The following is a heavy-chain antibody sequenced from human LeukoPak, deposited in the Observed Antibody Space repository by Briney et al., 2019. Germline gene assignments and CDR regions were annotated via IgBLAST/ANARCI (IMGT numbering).Heavy chain of an antibody. J-gene: IGHJ4*02. CDR2: IKQDGSEK. CDR3: AREGYSYLVYYFDY. CDR1: GFTFSNYW. Sequence: PGGSLRLSCAAPGFTFSNYWMSWVRQAPGKGLEWVANIKQDGSEKYYVDSVKGRFTLSRDNAKNSPFLQMNSLRAEDTAVYYCAREGYSYLVYYFDYWGQGTLVTVSS. D-gene: IGHD5-18*01. V-gene: IGHV3-7*01.